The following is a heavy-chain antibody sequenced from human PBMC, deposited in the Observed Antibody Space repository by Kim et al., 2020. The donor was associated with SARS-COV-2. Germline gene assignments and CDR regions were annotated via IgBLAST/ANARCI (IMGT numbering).Heavy chain of an antibody. V-gene: IGHV3-23*01. J-gene: IGHJ6*02. CDR3: AKDPLDYDILTGYYSGMDV. D-gene: IGHD3-9*01. CDR1: GFTFSSYA. CDR2: ISGSGGST. Sequence: GGSLRLSCAASGFTFSSYAMSWVRQAPGKGLEWVSAISGSGGSTYYADSVKGRFTISRDNSKNTLYLQMNSLRAEDTAVYYCAKDPLDYDILTGYYSGMDVWGQGTTVTVSS.